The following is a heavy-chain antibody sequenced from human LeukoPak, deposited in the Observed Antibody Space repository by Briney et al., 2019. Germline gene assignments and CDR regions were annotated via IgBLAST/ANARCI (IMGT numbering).Heavy chain of an antibody. Sequence: PGGSLRLSCAASGFTFSSYSMNWVRQAPGKGLEWVSFISSSSTYIYYADSLKGRFTISRDNAKNSLYLQMNSLRAEDTAVYYCARDGVAELMSALDYWGQGILVTVSS. V-gene: IGHV3-21*06. CDR1: GFTFSSYS. D-gene: IGHD1-26*01. CDR2: ISSSSTYI. J-gene: IGHJ4*02. CDR3: ARDGVAELMSALDY.